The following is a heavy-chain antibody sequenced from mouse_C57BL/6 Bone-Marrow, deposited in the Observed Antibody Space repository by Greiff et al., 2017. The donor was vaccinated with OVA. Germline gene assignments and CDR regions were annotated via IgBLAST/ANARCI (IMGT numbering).Heavy chain of an antibody. CDR1: GYTFTNYW. CDR2: IYPGGGYT. J-gene: IGHJ2*01. D-gene: IGHD1-1*01. V-gene: IGHV1-63*01. CDR3: ARADYGSSSYYFDY. Sequence: QVQLKESGAELVRPGTSVKMSCKASGYTFTNYWIGWAKQRPGHGLEWIGDIYPGGGYTNYNEKFKGKATLTADKSSSTAYMQFSSLTSEDSAIYYCARADYGSSSYYFDYWGQGTTLTVSS.